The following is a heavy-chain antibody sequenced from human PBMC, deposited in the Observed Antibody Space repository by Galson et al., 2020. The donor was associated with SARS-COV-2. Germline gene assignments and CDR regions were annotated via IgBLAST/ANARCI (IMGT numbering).Heavy chain of an antibody. CDR3: ARHGDQRFGDTDGRSGMDV. J-gene: IGHJ6*02. CDR2: IDPSDSNP. D-gene: IGHD3-10*01. Sequence: HGESLKISCKGSGYSITSNWISWVRQMPGKGLEWMGKIDPSDSNPNYSPSFRGRVTISADTSISTVYLQWSGLKASDTAMYYCARHGDQRFGDTDGRSGMDVWGQGTSVTVSS. CDR1: GYSITSNW. V-gene: IGHV5-10-1*04.